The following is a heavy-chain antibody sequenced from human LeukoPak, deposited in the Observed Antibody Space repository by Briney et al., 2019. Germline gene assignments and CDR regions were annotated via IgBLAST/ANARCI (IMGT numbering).Heavy chain of an antibody. CDR3: AREGGPFRPLDY. V-gene: IGHV4-4*02. Sequence: PSGTLSLTCAVSDDSISSTDWWHWVRQPPGKGLEWIGEVNVLGNTNYNPSLESRVTISIDKSENHVSLKLTSVTAADTAVYYCAREGGPFRPLDYSGQGTLVTVSS. J-gene: IGHJ4*02. CDR2: VNVLGNT. D-gene: IGHD2/OR15-2a*01. CDR1: DDSISSTDW.